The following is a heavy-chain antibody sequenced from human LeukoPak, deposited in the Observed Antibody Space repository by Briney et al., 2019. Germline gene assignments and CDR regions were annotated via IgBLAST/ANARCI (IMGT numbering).Heavy chain of an antibody. CDR1: KFTFSNYG. CDR3: AKCPSGVLRYFAPIDY. Sequence: GGSLRLSCAASKFTFSNYGMHWVRQAPGKGLEWVAVISSDGSNKYYADSVKGRFTISRDNSKNTLYLQMNSLRAEDTAVYYCAKCPSGVLRYFAPIDYWGQGTLVTVSS. CDR2: ISSDGSNK. D-gene: IGHD3-9*01. J-gene: IGHJ4*02. V-gene: IGHV3-30*18.